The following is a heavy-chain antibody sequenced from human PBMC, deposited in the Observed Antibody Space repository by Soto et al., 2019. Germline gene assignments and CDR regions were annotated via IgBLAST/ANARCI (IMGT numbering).Heavy chain of an antibody. D-gene: IGHD6-13*01. Sequence: PSETLSLTCSVSGGFISSYYWSWVRQPPGKGLEWIGYINYSGSTSHNPSLKSRVTISVDKSKNQFSLNLSSVTAADTAMYYCARGGYSSSRYAMDVWGQGTTVTVS. CDR2: INYSGST. J-gene: IGHJ6*02. CDR1: GGFISSYY. V-gene: IGHV4-59*01. CDR3: ARGGYSSSRYAMDV.